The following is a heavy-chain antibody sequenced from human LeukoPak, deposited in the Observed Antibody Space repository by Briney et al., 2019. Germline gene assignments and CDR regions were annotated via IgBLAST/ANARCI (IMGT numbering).Heavy chain of an antibody. J-gene: IGHJ4*02. CDR1: AGSISSYH. V-gene: IGHV4-59*01. CDR2: IYDSGST. CDR3: ARRDGSNLPPDH. Sequence: SETLSLTCTVSAGSISSYHWSLIRQPPGKRLEWIGYIYDSGSTNYNPSLKSRVTMSADTSKNQFSLKLSSVTAADTAVYYCARRDGSNLPPDHWGQGTLVTVSS. D-gene: IGHD5-24*01.